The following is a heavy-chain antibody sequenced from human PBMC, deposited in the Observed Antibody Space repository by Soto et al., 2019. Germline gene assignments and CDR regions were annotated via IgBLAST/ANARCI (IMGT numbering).Heavy chain of an antibody. V-gene: IGHV4-59*01. CDR1: GGSISSYY. Sequence: ASETLSLTCTVSGGSISSYYWGWIRQPPGQGLEWIGYIHDSGTTNYNPSLRSRVSISVDTSKTQFSLKLNYVTAADSAVYYCARVDGEWDAFDIWGQGTMVTVSS. J-gene: IGHJ3*02. CDR2: IHDSGTT. D-gene: IGHD3-10*01. CDR3: ARVDGEWDAFDI.